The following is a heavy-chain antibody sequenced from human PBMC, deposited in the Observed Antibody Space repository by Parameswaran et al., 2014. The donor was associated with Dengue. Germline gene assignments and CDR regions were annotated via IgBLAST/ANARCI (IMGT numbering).Heavy chain of an antibody. Sequence: WIRQPPGKGLEWVAVISYDGSNKYYADSVKGRFTISRDNSKNTVYLQMNSLRAEDTAVYYCAKDYFMVRGVNSHDAFDIWGQGTMVTVSS. D-gene: IGHD3-10*01. V-gene: IGHV3-30*18. J-gene: IGHJ3*02. CDR3: AKDYFMVRGVNSHDAFDI. CDR2: ISYDGSNK.